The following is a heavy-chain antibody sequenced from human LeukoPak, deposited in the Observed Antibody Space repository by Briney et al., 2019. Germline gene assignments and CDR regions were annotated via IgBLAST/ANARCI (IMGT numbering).Heavy chain of an antibody. V-gene: IGHV4-4*09. CDR1: GGSVSSYY. CDR3: ARFHSGPSGWYVLWYFDL. Sequence: SETLSLTCTVSGGSVSSYYWSWIRQPPGQGLEWIGYIYSSESTSYNPSLESRVTMSVDTSKNQFFLKLSSETAADTAVYYCARFHSGPSGWYVLWYFDLWGRGTLVTVSS. J-gene: IGHJ2*01. D-gene: IGHD6-19*01. CDR2: IYSSEST.